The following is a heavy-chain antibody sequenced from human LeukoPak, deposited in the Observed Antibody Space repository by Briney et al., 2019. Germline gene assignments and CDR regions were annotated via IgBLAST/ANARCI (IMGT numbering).Heavy chain of an antibody. CDR1: GFTFSSYE. D-gene: IGHD2-21*02. CDR3: ASVLAYCGGGCYSGDY. Sequence: GGSLRLSCAASGFTFSSYEMNWVRQAPGKGLEWVSYISSSGSTIYYADSVKGRFTISRDNAKNSLYLQMNSLRAEDTAVYYCASVLAYCGGGCYSGDYWGQGTLVTVSS. V-gene: IGHV3-48*03. CDR2: ISSSGSTI. J-gene: IGHJ4*02.